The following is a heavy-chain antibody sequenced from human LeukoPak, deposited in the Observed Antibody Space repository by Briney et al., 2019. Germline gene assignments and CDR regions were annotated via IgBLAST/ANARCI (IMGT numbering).Heavy chain of an antibody. CDR3: ARGPITMVRGVPAA. CDR1: GFTFSSYA. V-gene: IGHV3-30*04. D-gene: IGHD3-10*01. CDR2: ISYDGSNR. Sequence: PGRSLRLSCAASGFTFSSYAMHWVRQAPGKGLEWVAVISYDGSNRYYADSVKGRFTISRDNSKNTLYLQMNSLRAEDTAVYYCARGPITMVRGVPAAWGQGTLVTVSS. J-gene: IGHJ5*02.